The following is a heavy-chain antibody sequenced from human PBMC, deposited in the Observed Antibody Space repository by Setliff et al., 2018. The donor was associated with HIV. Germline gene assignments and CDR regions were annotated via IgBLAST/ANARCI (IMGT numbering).Heavy chain of an antibody. CDR3: STRREWLVSQSAFDI. Sequence: ASVKVSCKASGYTFTTHYMHWVQQAPGKGLEWMGRVDPEDGETIYAEKFQGRVTITADTSTDAAYMELSSLRSEDTAVYYCSTRREWLVSQSAFDIWGQGTMVTVSS. CDR2: VDPEDGET. J-gene: IGHJ3*02. CDR1: GYTFTTHY. V-gene: IGHV1-69-2*01. D-gene: IGHD6-19*01.